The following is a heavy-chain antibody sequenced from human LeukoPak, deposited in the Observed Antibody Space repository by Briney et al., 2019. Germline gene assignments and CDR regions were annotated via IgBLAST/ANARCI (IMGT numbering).Heavy chain of an antibody. Sequence: PGRSLRLSCAASGFTFSSYGMHWVRQAPGKGLEWVAVISYDGSNKYYADSVKGRFTISRDNSKNTLYLQMNSLRAEDTAVYYCAKDHGSSWYLVVVYYYDTDVWGQGTTVTVSS. D-gene: IGHD6-13*01. V-gene: IGHV3-30*18. CDR3: AKDHGSSWYLVVVYYYDTDV. J-gene: IGHJ6*02. CDR1: GFTFSSYG. CDR2: ISYDGSNK.